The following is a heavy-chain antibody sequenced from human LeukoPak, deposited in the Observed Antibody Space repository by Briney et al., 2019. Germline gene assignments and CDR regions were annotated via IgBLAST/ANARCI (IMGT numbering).Heavy chain of an antibody. CDR3: ARATGGRRMVRGVRSYYYYGMDV. CDR1: GGSFSGYY. Sequence: SETLSLTCAVYGGSFSGYYWSWIRQPPGKGLEWIGEINNSGSTNYNPSLKSRVTISVDTSKNQFSLKLSSVTAADTAVYYCARATGGRRMVRGVRSYYYYGMDVWGQGTTVTVSS. D-gene: IGHD3-10*01. V-gene: IGHV4-34*01. CDR2: INNSGST. J-gene: IGHJ6*02.